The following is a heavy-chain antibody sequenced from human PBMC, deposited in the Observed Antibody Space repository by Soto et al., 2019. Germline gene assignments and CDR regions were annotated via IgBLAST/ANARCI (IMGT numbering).Heavy chain of an antibody. V-gene: IGHV1-18*01. CDR3: VRDEIPYSGSYSGWDY. CDR2: ISAYNGNT. Sequence: QVQLVQSGAEVKKPGASVKVSCKASGYTFTSYGISWVRQAPGQGLEWMGWISAYNGNTNYAQKLQGRVTMTTDTSTSTAYMELRSLRSDDTAVYYCVRDEIPYSGSYSGWDYWGQGNLVTVSS. J-gene: IGHJ4*02. CDR1: GYTFTSYG. D-gene: IGHD1-26*01.